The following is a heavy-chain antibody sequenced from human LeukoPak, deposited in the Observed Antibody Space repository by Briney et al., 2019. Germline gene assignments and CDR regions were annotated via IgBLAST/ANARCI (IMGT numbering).Heavy chain of an antibody. Sequence: SETLSLTCTVSGVSISSFYWSWIRQPPGKGLEWIGYISYSGTTNYNPSLKSRVSISVDTSKIQFSLRLSSLTAADTAIYYCARRSPSGYYFDYWGQGTLVTVSS. CDR2: ISYSGTT. V-gene: IGHV4-59*08. D-gene: IGHD3-22*01. CDR1: GVSISSFY. CDR3: ARRSPSGYYFDY. J-gene: IGHJ4*02.